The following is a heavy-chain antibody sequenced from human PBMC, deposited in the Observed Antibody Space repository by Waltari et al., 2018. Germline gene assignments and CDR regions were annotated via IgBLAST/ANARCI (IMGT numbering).Heavy chain of an antibody. J-gene: IGHJ2*01. D-gene: IGHD1-7*01. V-gene: IGHV4-39*01. CDR1: GVSISPSRYY. Sequence: QLQLQESGPGLVNPSETLSLTCTVSGVSISPSRYYWGWIRQPPGKGLDCIGSLPYGGSSYFNPSLKSRVTISVDTSKNQFSLKLTSVTAADTAVYYCATLPIPLELWYFDLWGRGTLVTVSS. CDR2: LPYGGSS. CDR3: ATLPIPLELWYFDL.